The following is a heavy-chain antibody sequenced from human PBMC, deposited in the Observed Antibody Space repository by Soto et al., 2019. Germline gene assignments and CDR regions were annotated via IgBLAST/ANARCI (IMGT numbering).Heavy chain of an antibody. CDR1: GGSISSGDYY. V-gene: IGHV4-30-4*01. J-gene: IGHJ6*02. CDR3: ARDAWTVVRGLPISGGLDV. D-gene: IGHD3-10*01. CDR2: ISNSGTA. Sequence: SETLSLTCTVSGGSISSGDYYWSWIRQAPGKGLEWIGYISNSGTAYYNPSLKSRVTISVDTSKNQFSLKLSSVTVADTAVYSCARDAWTVVRGLPISGGLDVWGQGTTVTV.